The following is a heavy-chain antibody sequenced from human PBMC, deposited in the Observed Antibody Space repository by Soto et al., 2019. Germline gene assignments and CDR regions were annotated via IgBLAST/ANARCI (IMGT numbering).Heavy chain of an antibody. D-gene: IGHD5-12*01. Sequence: QVQLVESGGGVVQPGRSLRLSCAASGFTFSSYAMHWVRQAPGKGLEWVAVISYDGSNKYYADSVKGRFTISRDNSKNTLYRQRNSLRAEDTAVYYCARGGYNWSPTSENGMDVWGQGTTVTVSS. J-gene: IGHJ6*02. V-gene: IGHV3-30-3*01. CDR2: ISYDGSNK. CDR3: ARGGYNWSPTSENGMDV. CDR1: GFTFSSYA.